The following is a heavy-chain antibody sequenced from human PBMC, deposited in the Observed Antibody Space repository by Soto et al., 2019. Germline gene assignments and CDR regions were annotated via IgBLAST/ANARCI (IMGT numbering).Heavy chain of an antibody. V-gene: IGHV1-69*01. D-gene: IGHD3-22*01. Sequence: QVQLVQSGAEVRKPGSSVKVSCKASGGTFSSYAISWVRQAPGQGLEWMGGIIPIFGTANYAQKFQGRVTITADESTSTAYMELSSLRSEDTAVNYCARLRGYYYDSSGYYPPTDAFAIWGQGTMVTVSS. CDR2: IIPIFGTA. J-gene: IGHJ3*02. CDR3: ARLRGYYYDSSGYYPPTDAFAI. CDR1: GGTFSSYA.